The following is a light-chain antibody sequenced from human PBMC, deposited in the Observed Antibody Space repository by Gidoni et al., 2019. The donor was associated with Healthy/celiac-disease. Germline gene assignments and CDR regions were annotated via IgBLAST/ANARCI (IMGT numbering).Light chain of an antibody. CDR3: QKYNSAPRT. Sequence: DLQMTQSPSSLSASVGDRVTITCRASQGISNYLAWYQQKPGKVPKLLIYAASTLQSGVPSRFSGSGAGTDFTLTISSLQPEDVATDYCQKYNSAPRTFGQGTKVEIK. CDR2: AAS. CDR1: QGISNY. V-gene: IGKV1-27*01. J-gene: IGKJ1*01.